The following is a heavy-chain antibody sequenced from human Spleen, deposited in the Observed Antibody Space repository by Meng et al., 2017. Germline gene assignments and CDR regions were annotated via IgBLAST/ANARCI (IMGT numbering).Heavy chain of an antibody. V-gene: IGHV4-34*01. CDR3: ARDQDIVVLAAARWFDP. Sequence: QVQRRQWRAGLLKPSETLSLTCVVSGGSFSDYSWGWIRQPPGKGLEWIGEINHSGSTNYNPSLKSRVTISVDTSKNQFSLKLSSVTAADTAVYYCARDQDIVVLAAARWFDPWGQGTLVTVSS. CDR1: GGSFSDYS. J-gene: IGHJ5*02. CDR2: INHSGST. D-gene: IGHD2-2*01.